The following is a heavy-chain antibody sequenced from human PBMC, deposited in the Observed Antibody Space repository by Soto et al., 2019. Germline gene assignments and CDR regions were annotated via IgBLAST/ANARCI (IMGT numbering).Heavy chain of an antibody. J-gene: IGHJ5*02. CDR1: GFTFSSYA. Sequence: EEQLLQSGGGLVQPGGSLRLSCVASGFTFSSYAMNWVRQAPGKGLEWISVISNSGHSAYYADSVKGRFTISRDNSKNTLYLQIKSLRAEDTAAFYCAKGGPTFVNDFGPWGQGTLVTVSS. CDR3: AKGGPTFVNDFGP. V-gene: IGHV3-23*01. CDR2: ISNSGHSA. D-gene: IGHD1-1*01.